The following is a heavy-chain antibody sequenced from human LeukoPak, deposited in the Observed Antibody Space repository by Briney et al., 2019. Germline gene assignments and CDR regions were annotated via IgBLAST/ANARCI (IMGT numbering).Heavy chain of an antibody. Sequence: PGGSLRLSCAASGFTFNSYSMTWVRQAPGKGLEWVSYISSSSYKIYYADSVKGRFTISRDNAKNSLYLQMNGLRAEDTAVYYCARIYYYDSSDYMDVWGKGTTVTVS. CDR2: ISSSSYKI. J-gene: IGHJ6*03. V-gene: IGHV3-48*01. D-gene: IGHD3-22*01. CDR3: ARIYYYDSSDYMDV. CDR1: GFTFNSYS.